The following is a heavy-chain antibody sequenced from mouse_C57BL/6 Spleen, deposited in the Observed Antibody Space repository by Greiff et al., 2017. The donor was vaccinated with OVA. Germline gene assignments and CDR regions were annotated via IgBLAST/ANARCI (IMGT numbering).Heavy chain of an antibody. D-gene: IGHD2-3*01. CDR3: TRDDGDYGRYFDV. J-gene: IGHJ1*03. CDR1: GYTFTSYW. V-gene: IGHV1-52*01. Sequence: QVQLKQPGAELVRPGSSVKLSCKASGYTFTSYWMHWVKQRPIQGLEWIGNIDPSDSETHYNQKFKDKATLTVDKSSSTAYMQLSSLTSEDSAVYYGTRDDGDYGRYFDVWGTGTTVTVSS. CDR2: IDPSDSET.